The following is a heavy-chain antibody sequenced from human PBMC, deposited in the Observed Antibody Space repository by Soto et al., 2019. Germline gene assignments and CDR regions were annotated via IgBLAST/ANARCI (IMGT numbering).Heavy chain of an antibody. J-gene: IGHJ3*02. Sequence: QVQLQESGPGLVKPSQTLSLTCTVSGGSISSGDYYWSWIRQPPGKGLEWIGYIYYSGSTYYNPSLKSRVTISVDTSKNQFSLKLSSVTAADTAVYYCARGGYDSSCAISDAFDIWGQGTMVTVSS. D-gene: IGHD3-22*01. CDR1: GGSISSGDYY. CDR3: ARGGYDSSCAISDAFDI. CDR2: IYYSGST. V-gene: IGHV4-30-4*01.